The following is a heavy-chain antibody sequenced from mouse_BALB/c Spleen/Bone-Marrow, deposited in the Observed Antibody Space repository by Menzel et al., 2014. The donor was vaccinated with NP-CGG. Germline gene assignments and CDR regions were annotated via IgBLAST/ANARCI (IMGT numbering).Heavy chain of an antibody. J-gene: IGHJ4*01. CDR2: IHPSNGRT. CDR1: GYTFTSYW. D-gene: IGHD3-2*01. V-gene: IGHV1S81*02. Sequence: QVQLKQSGTELVKPGASVKLSCKASGYTFTSYWIHWVKRGPGQGLGWIGEIHPSNGRTNYSEKFKTKATLTVDKSSSTAHMQLSSLTSEDSAVYYRARGTARAMMDYWGQGTSVTVSS. CDR3: ARGTARAMMDY.